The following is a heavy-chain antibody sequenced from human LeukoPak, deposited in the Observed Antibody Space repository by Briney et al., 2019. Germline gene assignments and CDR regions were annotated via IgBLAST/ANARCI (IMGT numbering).Heavy chain of an antibody. CDR3: TKDIRSYYESSGYYSYFDS. Sequence: GGSLRLSCAASGFTFDDYAMHWVRLAPGKGLEWVSLISGDVDSTYYADSVKGRFTISRDKSKYSLYLQMNSLRTEDTGLYYCTKDIRSYYESSGYYSYFDSWGQGTLVTFSS. V-gene: IGHV3-43*02. D-gene: IGHD3-22*01. J-gene: IGHJ4*02. CDR1: GFTFDDYA. CDR2: ISGDVDST.